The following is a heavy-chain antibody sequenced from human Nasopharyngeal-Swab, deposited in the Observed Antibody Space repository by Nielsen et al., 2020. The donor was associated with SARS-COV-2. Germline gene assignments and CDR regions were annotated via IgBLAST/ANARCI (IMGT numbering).Heavy chain of an antibody. CDR2: ISYDGSNK. J-gene: IGHJ4*02. Sequence: GGSLRLSCAASGFTFSSYAMHWVRQAPGKGLEWVAVISYDGSNKYYADSVKGRFTISRDNSKNTLYLQMNSLRAEDTAVYYCARDDLMSARWINRAVDYWGQGTLVTVSS. D-gene: IGHD1-14*01. V-gene: IGHV3-30-3*01. CDR1: GFTFSSYA. CDR3: ARDDLMSARWINRAVDY.